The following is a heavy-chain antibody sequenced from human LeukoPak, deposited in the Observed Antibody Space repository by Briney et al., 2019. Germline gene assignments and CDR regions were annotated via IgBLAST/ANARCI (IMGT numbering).Heavy chain of an antibody. CDR2: INPNSGGT. Sequence: ASVKVSCKASGCTFTGYYMHWERQAPGQGLEWMGWINPNSGGTNYAQKFQGRVTMTRDTSITTAYMELSRLSSDDTAVYYCARHPGKVTNDWYFDLWGRGTLVTVSS. CDR1: GCTFTGYY. D-gene: IGHD4-23*01. J-gene: IGHJ2*01. V-gene: IGHV1-2*02. CDR3: ARHPGKVTNDWYFDL.